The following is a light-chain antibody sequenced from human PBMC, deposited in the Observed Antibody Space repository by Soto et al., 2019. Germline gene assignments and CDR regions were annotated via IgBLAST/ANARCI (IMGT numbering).Light chain of an antibody. J-gene: IGKJ1*01. CDR1: QSISNW. CDR2: TAS. CDR3: QQAKNFTWT. Sequence: DIQMTQSPSTLAASVGDRVTITCRASQSISNWLAWFQQQPGKDPKLLIYTASSLQGGVPSRFSGTGSGTDFYLTISKLQPEDSATYYCQQAKNFTWTFGQGTKVDI. V-gene: IGKV1-12*01.